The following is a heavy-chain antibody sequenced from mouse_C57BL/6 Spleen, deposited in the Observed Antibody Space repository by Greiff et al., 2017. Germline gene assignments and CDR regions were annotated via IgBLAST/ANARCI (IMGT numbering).Heavy chain of an antibody. CDR2: IWSDGST. CDR3: ARHGGSDYYAMDY. J-gene: IGHJ4*01. Sequence: VKLQESGPGLVAPSQSLSITCTVSGFSLTSYGVHWVRQPPGKGLEWLVVIWSDGSTTYNSALKSRLSISKDNSKSQVFLKMNSLQTDDTAMYYCARHGGSDYYAMDYWGQGTSVTVSS. D-gene: IGHD1-1*02. CDR1: GFSLTSYG. V-gene: IGHV2-6-1*01.